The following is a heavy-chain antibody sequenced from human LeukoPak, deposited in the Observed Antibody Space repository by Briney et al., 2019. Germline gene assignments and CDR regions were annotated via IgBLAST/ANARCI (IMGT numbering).Heavy chain of an antibody. V-gene: IGHV3-33*01. CDR2: IWYDGSNK. CDR1: GFTFSSYG. D-gene: IGHD3-22*01. Sequence: PGGSLRLSCAASGFTFSSYGMHWVRQAPGKGLEWVAVIWYDGSNKYYADSVKGRFTISRDNSKNTLYLQMNSLRAEDTAVYYCARRHDSSGSCDIWGQGTMVTVSS. J-gene: IGHJ3*02. CDR3: ARRHDSSGSCDI.